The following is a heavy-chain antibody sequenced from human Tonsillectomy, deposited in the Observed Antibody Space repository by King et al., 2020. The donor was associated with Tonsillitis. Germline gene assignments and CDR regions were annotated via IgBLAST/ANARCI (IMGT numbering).Heavy chain of an antibody. CDR2: INSDGSST. J-gene: IGHJ4*02. CDR3: ARMNAAHLVDY. V-gene: IGHV3-74*01. CDR1: GFTFRSYW. Sequence: EVQLVESGGGLVQPGGSLRLSCAASGFTFRSYWMHWVRQPPGKGLVWVSRINSDGSSTSHADSVKGRFTISRDNAKNTLYLQMNSLRAEDTAVYYCARMNAAHLVDYWGQGTLVTVSS. D-gene: IGHD1-1*01.